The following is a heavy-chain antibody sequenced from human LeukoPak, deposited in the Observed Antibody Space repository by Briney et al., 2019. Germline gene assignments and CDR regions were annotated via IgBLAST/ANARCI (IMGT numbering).Heavy chain of an antibody. V-gene: IGHV4-59*01. CDR2: ISYTGST. CDR1: GGSISNYY. Sequence: SETLSLTCTVSGGSISNYYWSWIRRPPGKGLEWFGYISYTGSTNYNPSLKSRVSLSVDTSKNQFSLELSSVTAADTSVYYCATYRTSFIYWYFDLWGRGTLVTVSS. J-gene: IGHJ2*01. CDR3: ATYRTSFIYWYFDL. D-gene: IGHD2-2*01.